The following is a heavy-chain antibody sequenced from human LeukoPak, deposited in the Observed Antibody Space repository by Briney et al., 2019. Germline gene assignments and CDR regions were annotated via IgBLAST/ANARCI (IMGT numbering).Heavy chain of an antibody. CDR1: GFTFSSYA. CDR3: AKLAGDAYYYYYYYMDV. CDR2: ISGSGGST. D-gene: IGHD7-27*01. J-gene: IGHJ6*03. V-gene: IGHV3-23*01. Sequence: GGSLRLSCAASGFTFSSYAMSWVRQTPGKGLEWVSAISGSGGSTYYADSVKGRFTISRDNSKNTLYLQMNSLRAEDTAVYYCAKLAGDAYYYYYYYMDVWGKGTTVTVSS.